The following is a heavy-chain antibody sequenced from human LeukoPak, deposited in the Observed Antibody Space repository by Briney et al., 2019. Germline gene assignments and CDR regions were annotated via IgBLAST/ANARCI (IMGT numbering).Heavy chain of an antibody. CDR1: GFISSSYT. D-gene: IGHD2-21*02. CDR3: AKDRGWLGPPYCGGDCYSPNFDY. J-gene: IGHJ4*02. Sequence: GGSLRLSCAASGFISSSYTMNWVRQAPGKGLEWVSSITSRSNYIYYADSVKGRFTISRDNSKNTLYLQMNSLRAEDTAVYYCAKDRGWLGPPYCGGDCYSPNFDYWGQGTLVTVSS. CDR2: ITSRSNYI. V-gene: IGHV3-21*04.